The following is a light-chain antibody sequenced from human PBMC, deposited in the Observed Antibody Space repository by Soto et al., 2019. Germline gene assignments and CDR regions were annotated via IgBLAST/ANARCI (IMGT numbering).Light chain of an antibody. J-gene: IGKJ1*01. CDR3: QQYDSPRWT. V-gene: IGKV3-20*01. CDR1: QSVGRSY. Sequence: ENVLTQSPGTLSLSPGERVTLSCRASQSVGRSYLAWYQQKPGQAPRLLSYSTSSRATDIPDRFSGSLPGPDFTLTISRLEPEDRAAYSCQQYDSPRWTFCKGTKVEIK. CDR2: STS.